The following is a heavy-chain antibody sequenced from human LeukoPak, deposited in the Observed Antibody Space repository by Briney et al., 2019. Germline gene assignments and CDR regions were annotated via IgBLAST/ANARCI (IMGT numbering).Heavy chain of an antibody. J-gene: IGHJ4*02. CDR1: GGTFSSYA. D-gene: IGHD5-18*01. CDR3: ARETDRYSYGKTHTPLPIH. CDR2: IIPIFGTA. V-gene: IGHV1-69*13. Sequence: ASVTVSCKASGGTFSSYAISWVRQAPGQGLEWMGGIIPIFGTANYAQKFQGRVTITADESTSTAYMELSSLRSEDTAVYYCARETDRYSYGKTHTPLPIHWGQGTLVTVSS.